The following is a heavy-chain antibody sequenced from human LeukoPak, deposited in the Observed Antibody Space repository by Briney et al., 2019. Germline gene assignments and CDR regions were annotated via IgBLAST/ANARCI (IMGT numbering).Heavy chain of an antibody. V-gene: IGHV3-30*03. CDR1: GFTFSSYG. J-gene: IGHJ4*02. CDR2: ISYDGSNK. CDR3: ATWVSLDY. Sequence: GRSLRLSCAASGFTFSSYGMHWVRQDPGKGLEWVAVISYDGSNKYYADSVKGRFTISRDNSKNTLYLQMNSLRAEDTAVYYCATWVSLDYWGRGTLVTVSS. D-gene: IGHD3-16*01.